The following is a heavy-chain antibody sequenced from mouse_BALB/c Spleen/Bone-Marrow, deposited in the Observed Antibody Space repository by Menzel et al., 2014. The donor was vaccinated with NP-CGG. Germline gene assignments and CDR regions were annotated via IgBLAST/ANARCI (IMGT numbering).Heavy chain of an antibody. D-gene: IGHD1-1*01. J-gene: IGHJ1*01. CDR2: IYPGSGST. CDR3: TRDYYGSSYWYFDV. CDR1: GYTFTSYW. V-gene: IGHV1S22*01. Sequence: LQQSGSELVRPGASVKLSCKASGYTFTSYWMHWVKQRHGQGLEWIGNIYPGSGSTNYDEKFKSKGTLTVDTSSSTAYMHLSGLTSEDSAVYYCTRDYYGSSYWYFDVWGAGTTVTVSS.